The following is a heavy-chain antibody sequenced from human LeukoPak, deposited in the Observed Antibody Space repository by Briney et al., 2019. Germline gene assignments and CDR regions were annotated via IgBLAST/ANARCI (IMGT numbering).Heavy chain of an antibody. V-gene: IGHV3-53*01. CDR1: GFTVSSNY. CDR3: ARDRLDIVVVPAAMTHYYYYMDV. J-gene: IGHJ6*03. Sequence: GGSLRLSCAASGFTVSSNYMSWVRQAPGEGLEWVSVIYSGGSTYYADSVKGRFTISRDNSKNTLYLQMTSLRAEDTAVYYCARDRLDIVVVPAAMTHYYYYMDVWGKGTTVTVSS. CDR2: IYSGGST. D-gene: IGHD2-2*01.